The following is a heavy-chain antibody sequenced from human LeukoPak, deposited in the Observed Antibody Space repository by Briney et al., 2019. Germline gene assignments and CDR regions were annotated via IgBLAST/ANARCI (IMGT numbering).Heavy chain of an antibody. CDR2: INHSGST. V-gene: IGHV4-34*01. J-gene: IGHJ5*02. D-gene: IGHD3-22*01. CDR3: AGRGKWLLRTFGWFDP. CDR1: GASFTGYY. Sequence: PSETLSLTCDVYGASFTGYYWSWIRQPPGKGLEWIGEINHSGSTNYNPSLKSRVTISVDTSKNQFSLKLSSVTAADTAVYYCAGRGKWLLRTFGWFDPWGQGTLVTVSS.